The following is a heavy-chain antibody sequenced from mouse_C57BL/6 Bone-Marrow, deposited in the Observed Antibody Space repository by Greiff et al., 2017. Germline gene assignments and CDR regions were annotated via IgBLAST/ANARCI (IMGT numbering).Heavy chain of an antibody. V-gene: IGHV6-3*01. D-gene: IGHD3-2*02. J-gene: IGHJ3*01. CDR2: IRLKSDNYAT. CDR3: TGGQPAQVPFAY. CDR1: GFTFSNYW. Sequence: DVKLQESGGGLVQPGGSMKLSCVASGFTFSNYWMNWVRQSPEKGLEWVAQIRLKSDNYATHYAESVKGRFTISRDDSKSSVYLQMNNLRAEDTGIYYCTGGQPAQVPFAYWGQGTLVTVSA.